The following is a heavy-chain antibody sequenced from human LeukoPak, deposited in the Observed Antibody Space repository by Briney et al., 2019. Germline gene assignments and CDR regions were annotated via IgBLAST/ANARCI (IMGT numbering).Heavy chain of an antibody. CDR3: AKSKPPREYCSVTTCYAGFGAFDI. CDR2: TSYDGREK. D-gene: IGHD2-2*01. V-gene: IGHV3-30*18. Sequence: GSLRLSCATSGFTFSSYGMHWVRQAPGKGLEWVAITSYDGREKYYADSVKGRFTISRDNSKDTLYLQMNSLRPEDTAIYYCAKSKPPREYCSVTTCYAGFGAFDIWGQGTMVTVFS. J-gene: IGHJ3*02. CDR1: GFTFSSYG.